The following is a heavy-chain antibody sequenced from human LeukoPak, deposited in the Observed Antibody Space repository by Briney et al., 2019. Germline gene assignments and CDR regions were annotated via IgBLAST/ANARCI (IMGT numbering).Heavy chain of an antibody. J-gene: IGHJ6*04. CDR3: ARPRGYCSSTSCYGWDV. Sequence: GSLRLSCAASGFTFSSYEMNWVRQAPGKGLEWVSYISSSGSTLYYADAVKGRFTISRDNAKNSLYLQMNSLRAEDTALCHCARPRGYCSSTSCYGWDVWGKGTTVTISS. CDR1: GFTFSSYE. V-gene: IGHV3-48*03. D-gene: IGHD2-2*01. CDR2: ISSSGSTL.